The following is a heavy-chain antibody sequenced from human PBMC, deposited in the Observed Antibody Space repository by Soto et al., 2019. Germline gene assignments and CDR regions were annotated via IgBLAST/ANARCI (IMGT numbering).Heavy chain of an antibody. CDR2: ISGSGGST. CDR1: GFTFSSYA. J-gene: IGHJ4*02. D-gene: IGHD3-9*01. Sequence: VGSVRLSCAASGFTFSSYAMSWVRQAPGKGLEWVSAISGSGGSTYYADSVKGRFTISRDNSKNTLYLQMNSLRAEDTAVYYCAKRGYDILTGYYKTGYWGQGTLVTVSS. V-gene: IGHV3-23*01. CDR3: AKRGYDILTGYYKTGY.